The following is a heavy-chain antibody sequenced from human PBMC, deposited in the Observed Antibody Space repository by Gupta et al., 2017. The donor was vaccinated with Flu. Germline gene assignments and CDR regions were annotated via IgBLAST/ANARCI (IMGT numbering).Heavy chain of an antibody. Sequence: QVQLVQSGAEVKKPGASVKVSCKASGYTFTSYDINWVRQATGQGLEWMGWMNPNSGNTGYAQKFQGRVTMTRNTSISTAYMELSSLRSEDTAVYYCARGAQPPGIAVAGTEGNWFDPWGQGTLVTVSS. D-gene: IGHD6-19*01. CDR3: ARGAQPPGIAVAGTEGNWFDP. CDR2: MNPNSGNT. V-gene: IGHV1-8*01. J-gene: IGHJ5*02. CDR1: GYTFTSYD.